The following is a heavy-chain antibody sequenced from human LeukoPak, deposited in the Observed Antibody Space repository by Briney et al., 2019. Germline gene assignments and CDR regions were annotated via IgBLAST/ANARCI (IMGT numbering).Heavy chain of an antibody. J-gene: IGHJ3*02. V-gene: IGHV3-48*03. CDR3: ACSMIVVVNDAFDI. CDR1: GFTFSSYE. D-gene: IGHD3-22*01. CDR2: ISSSGSTI. Sequence: GGSLRLSCAASGFTFSSYEMNWVRQAPGKGLEWVSYISSSGSTIYYADSVKGRFTISRDNAKNSLYLQMNSLRAEDTAVYYCACSMIVVVNDAFDIWGQGTMVTVSS.